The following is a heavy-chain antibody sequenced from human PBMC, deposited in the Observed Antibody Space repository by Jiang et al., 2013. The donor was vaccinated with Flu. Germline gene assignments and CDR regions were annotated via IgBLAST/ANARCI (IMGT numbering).Heavy chain of an antibody. CDR2: IYWNDDK. J-gene: IGHJ4*02. Sequence: KPTQTLTLTRTFSGFSLSTSGVGVGWIRQPPGKALEWLALIYWNDDKRYSPSLKSRLTITKDTSKNQVVLTMTNMDPVDTATYYCAHSLTAAAGDYWGQGTLVTVSS. CDR1: GFSLSTSGVG. D-gene: IGHD6-13*01. V-gene: IGHV2-5*01. CDR3: AHSLTAAAGDY.